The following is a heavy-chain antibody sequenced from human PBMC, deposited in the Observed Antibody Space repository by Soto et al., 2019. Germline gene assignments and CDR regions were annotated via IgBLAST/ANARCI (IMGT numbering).Heavy chain of an antibody. D-gene: IGHD6-13*01. Sequence: ASETLSLTCTVSGGSISNSNYYWGWIRQPPGKGLEWIGYIYYSGSTNYNPSLKSRVTISVDTSKNQFSLKLSSVTAADTAVYYCARSRGAAAGYYYYYYYYMDVWGKGTTVTVSS. V-gene: IGHV4-61*05. CDR1: GGSISNSNYY. CDR2: IYYSGST. J-gene: IGHJ6*03. CDR3: ARSRGAAAGYYYYYYYYMDV.